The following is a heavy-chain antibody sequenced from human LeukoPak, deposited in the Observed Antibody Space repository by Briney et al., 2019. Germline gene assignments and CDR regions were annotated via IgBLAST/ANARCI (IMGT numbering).Heavy chain of an antibody. Sequence: PGGSLRLSRAASGFTFSSYAMTWVRQAPGKGLEWVSTITGSGGYTYYADSVKGRFTISRDNSKNTLFLRMNSLRAEDTAVYFCAKQSLYDSSGHFHYWGQGTLVTVSS. CDR2: ITGSGGYT. CDR1: GFTFSSYA. CDR3: AKQSLYDSSGHFHY. D-gene: IGHD3-22*01. V-gene: IGHV3-23*01. J-gene: IGHJ4*02.